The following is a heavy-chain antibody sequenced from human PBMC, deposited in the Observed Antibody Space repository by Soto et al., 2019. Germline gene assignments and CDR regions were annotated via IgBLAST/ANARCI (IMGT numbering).Heavy chain of an antibody. CDR3: AKDIYSNYVGAEY. J-gene: IGHJ4*02. D-gene: IGHD4-4*01. V-gene: IGHV3-33*06. Sequence: RLLRKNPGKGLEWVAVIWYDGSNKYYADSVKGRFTISRDNSKNTLYLQMNSLRAEDTAVYYCAKDIYSNYVGAEYWGQGTLVTVSS. CDR2: IWYDGSNK.